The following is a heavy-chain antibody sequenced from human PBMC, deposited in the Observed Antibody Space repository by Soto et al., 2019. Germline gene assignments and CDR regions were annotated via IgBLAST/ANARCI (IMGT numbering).Heavy chain of an antibody. CDR2: IYYSGST. CDR1: GGSISSYY. V-gene: IGHV4-59*08. J-gene: IGHJ4*02. CDR3: ARKRTTYLDS. D-gene: IGHD4-17*01. Sequence: SETLSLTCTVSGGSISSYYWSWIRQPPGKGLEWIGYIYYSGSTNYNPSIKSRVTISVDTSKNQFSLKLSSVTAADTAVYYCARKRTTYLDSWGQGTLVTVSS.